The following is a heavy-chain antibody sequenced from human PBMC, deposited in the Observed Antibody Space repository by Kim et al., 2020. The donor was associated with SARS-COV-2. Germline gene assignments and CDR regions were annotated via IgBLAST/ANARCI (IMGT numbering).Heavy chain of an antibody. D-gene: IGHD3-16*01. CDR3: AKNSSITGLDP. V-gene: IGHV3-23*01. CDR2: ISGSGYST. Sequence: GGSLRLSCAVSGFTFSDSAMTWVRQAPGKGLELISAISGSGYSTFYADSVKGRFTISRDNSKNTLYLQMTNLRAEDTAVYYCAKNSSITGLDPWGQGNLV. J-gene: IGHJ5*02. CDR1: GFTFSDSA.